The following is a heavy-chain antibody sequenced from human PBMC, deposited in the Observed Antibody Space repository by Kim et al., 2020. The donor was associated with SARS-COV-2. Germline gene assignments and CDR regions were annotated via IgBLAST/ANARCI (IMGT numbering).Heavy chain of an antibody. D-gene: IGHD3-16*02. CDR1: GFTFDDYA. V-gene: IGHV3-9*01. CDR2: ISWNSGSI. Sequence: GGSLRLSCAASGFTFDDYAMHWVRQAPGKGLEWVSGISWNSGSIGYADSVKGRFTISRDNAKNSLYLQMNSLRAEDTALYYCAKDRSRIMITFGGVIEYFYYYGMDVWGQGTTVTVSS. J-gene: IGHJ6*02. CDR3: AKDRSRIMITFGGVIEYFYYYGMDV.